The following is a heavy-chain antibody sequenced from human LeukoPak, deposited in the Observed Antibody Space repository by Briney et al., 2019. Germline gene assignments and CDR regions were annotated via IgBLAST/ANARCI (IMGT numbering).Heavy chain of an antibody. D-gene: IGHD6-19*01. CDR1: GFTFSSYA. J-gene: IGHJ4*02. CDR2: ISGSGGST. V-gene: IGHV3-23*01. CDR3: ATSSPIAVAGTDY. Sequence: PGGSLRLSCAASGFTFSSYAMSWVRQAPGKGLEWVSAISGSGGSTYYADSVKSRFTISRDNPKNTLYLQMNSLRAEDTAVYYCATSSPIAVAGTDYWGQGTLVTVSS.